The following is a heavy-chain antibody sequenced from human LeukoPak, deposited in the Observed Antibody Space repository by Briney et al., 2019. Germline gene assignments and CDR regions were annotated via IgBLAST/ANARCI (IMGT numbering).Heavy chain of an antibody. Sequence: GGSLRLSCAASGFTFSSYAMHWVRQAPGKGLEWVAVISYDGSNKYYADSVKGRFTISRDNSKNTLYLQMNSLRAEDTAVYYCARDYDILTGHTGFDYWGQGTLVTVSS. D-gene: IGHD3-9*01. CDR3: ARDYDILTGHTGFDY. V-gene: IGHV3-30-3*01. J-gene: IGHJ4*02. CDR2: ISYDGSNK. CDR1: GFTFSSYA.